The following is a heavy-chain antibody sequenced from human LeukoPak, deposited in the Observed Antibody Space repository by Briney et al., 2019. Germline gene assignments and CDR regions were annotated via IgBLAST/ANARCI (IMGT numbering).Heavy chain of an antibody. J-gene: IGHJ6*03. CDR2: IYYSGST. CDR1: GGSISSYY. Sequence: SETLSLTCTVSGGSISSYYWSWLRQPPGKGLEWIGYIYYSGSTNYNPSLKSRVTISVDTSKNQFSLKLSSVTAADTAVYYCARDQTIFGSGGNHYYYMDVWGKGTTVTVSS. V-gene: IGHV4-59*01. CDR3: ARDQTIFGSGGNHYYYMDV. D-gene: IGHD3-3*01.